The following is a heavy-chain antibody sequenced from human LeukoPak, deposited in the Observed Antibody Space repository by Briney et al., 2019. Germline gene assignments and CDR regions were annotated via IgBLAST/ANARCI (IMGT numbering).Heavy chain of an antibody. V-gene: IGHV7-4-1*02. J-gene: IGHJ6*02. Sequence: ASVKVSCKASGYTFTSYAMNWVRQAPGQGLEWMGWINTNTGNPTYAQGFTGRFVFSLDTSVSTAYLQISSLKAEDTAVYYCARDSEWGSSWLHYYYYGMDVWGQGTTVTVSS. D-gene: IGHD6-13*01. CDR2: INTNTGNP. CDR3: ARDSEWGSSWLHYYYYGMDV. CDR1: GYTFTSYA.